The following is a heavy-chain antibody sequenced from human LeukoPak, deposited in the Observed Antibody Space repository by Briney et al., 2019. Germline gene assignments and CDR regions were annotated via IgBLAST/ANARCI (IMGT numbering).Heavy chain of an antibody. D-gene: IGHD3-10*01. V-gene: IGHV1-2*02. J-gene: IGHJ4*02. CDR3: AREDTMVRGVIQGFDY. CDR1: GYTFTGYY. CDR2: INPNSGGT. Sequence: ASVKVSCKASGYTFTGYYMHWVRQAPGQGLEWMGWINPNSGGTNYAQKFQGRVTMTRDTSISTAYMELSRLRSDDTAVYYCAREDTMVRGVIQGFDYWGQGTLVTVSS.